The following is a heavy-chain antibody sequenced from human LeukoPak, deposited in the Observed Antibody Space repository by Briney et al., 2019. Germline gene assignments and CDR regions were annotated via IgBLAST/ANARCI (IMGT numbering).Heavy chain of an antibody. CDR3: ARDQGSGSYGNWFDP. CDR1: GFTFSSYN. Sequence: GGSLRLSCAASGFTFSSYNMNWVRQAPGKGLEWVSSITSGSSYIYYADSVKGRFTISRDNAKNSLYLQMNSLRAEDTALYYCARDQGSGSYGNWFDPWGQGTLVTVSS. J-gene: IGHJ5*02. V-gene: IGHV3-21*04. CDR2: ITSGSSYI. D-gene: IGHD3-10*01.